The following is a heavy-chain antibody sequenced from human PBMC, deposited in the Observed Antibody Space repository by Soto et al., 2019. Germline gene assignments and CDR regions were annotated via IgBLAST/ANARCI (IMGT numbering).Heavy chain of an antibody. CDR1: GGSISSSNW. J-gene: IGHJ6*02. D-gene: IGHD6-13*01. V-gene: IGHV4-4*02. Sequence: QVQLQESGPGLVKPSGTLSLTCAVSGGSISSSNWWSWVRQPPGKGLEWIGEIYHSGSTNYNPSRKRRGTSSVDKSKNPFSLKLSSVTAADTAVYYCARDPYSSSWFYYGMDVWGQGTTVTVSS. CDR3: ARDPYSSSWFYYGMDV. CDR2: IYHSGST.